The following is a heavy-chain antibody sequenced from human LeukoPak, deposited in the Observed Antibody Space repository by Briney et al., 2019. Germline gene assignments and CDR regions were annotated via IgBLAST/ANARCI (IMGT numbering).Heavy chain of an antibody. V-gene: IGHV4-39*01. CDR2: INYSGNT. D-gene: IGHD2-15*01. CDR1: GGSISSSTYY. CDR3: ARHKTYSSVFDS. Sequence: SETLSPTCTVSGGSISSSTYYWGWFRQPPGKGLEWIAYINYSGNTYYDPSLKSRVTISVDTSRNQFSLTLTSVTASDTAVYYCARHKTYSSVFDSWGQGTLVTVSS. J-gene: IGHJ4*02.